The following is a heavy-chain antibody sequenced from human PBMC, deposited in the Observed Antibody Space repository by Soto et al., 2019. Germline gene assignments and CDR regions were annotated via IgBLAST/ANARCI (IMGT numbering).Heavy chain of an antibody. CDR3: ARDRVREWELNSAGRFDY. CDR1: GYTFTGYY. V-gene: IGHV1-2*02. Sequence: QVQLVQSGAEVKKPGASVKVSCKASGYTFTGYYMHWVRQAPGQGIEWMGWINPNRGGTNYAQKFQGRVTMTRDTSISTAYIELSRLRSHDTAVYYCARDRVREWELNSAGRFDYWGQGNLVTVSS. J-gene: IGHJ4*02. D-gene: IGHD1-26*01. CDR2: INPNRGGT.